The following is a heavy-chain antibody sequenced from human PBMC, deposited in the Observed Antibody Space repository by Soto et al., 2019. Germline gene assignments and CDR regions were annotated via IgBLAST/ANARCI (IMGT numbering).Heavy chain of an antibody. J-gene: IGHJ5*02. Sequence: QFHLVQSGAEVKKPGSSVNVSCKASGGTFGNYAITRVRQAPGQGLERVGRIIPIFGTTNVAQKFQGRVTITADESTTTAYMELSGLRSDDMAVYYCAKDGGADGYFGNWLDPWGQGTLVTVSS. CDR3: AKDGGADGYFGNWLDP. D-gene: IGHD5-12*01. CDR1: GGTFGNYA. V-gene: IGHV1-69*15. CDR2: IIPIFGTT.